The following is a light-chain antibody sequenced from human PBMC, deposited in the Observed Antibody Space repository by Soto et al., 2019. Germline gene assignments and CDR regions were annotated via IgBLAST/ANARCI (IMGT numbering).Light chain of an antibody. Sequence: QSVLAQPASVSGSPGQSITISCSGSSSNIGSNSVYWYQQLPGTAPKLLIYNNNHRPAGVPDRFSGSKSGTSASLAISGLRSEDEDDYFCAAWDGSLRGRFVFGNRTKVTVL. CDR2: NNN. CDR1: SSNIGSNS. CDR3: AAWDGSLRGRFV. J-gene: IGLJ1*01. V-gene: IGLV1-47*02.